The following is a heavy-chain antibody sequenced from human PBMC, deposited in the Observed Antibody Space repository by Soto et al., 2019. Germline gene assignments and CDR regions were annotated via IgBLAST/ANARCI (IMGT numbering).Heavy chain of an antibody. V-gene: IGHV3-21*01. CDR2: ISSSGSYT. D-gene: IGHD3-22*01. Sequence: WGCLRVSWVSSEFTFRSYRMTWVGQAPGKGLEWVSSISSSGSYTYYAESVKGRFTISRDTAKNSVYLQMNSLGAEDTAVYYCARDLPGTYYYDDSGPRWFDPWGKGNQVTVS. CDR3: ARDLPGTYYYDDSGPRWFDP. J-gene: IGHJ5*02. CDR1: EFTFRSYR.